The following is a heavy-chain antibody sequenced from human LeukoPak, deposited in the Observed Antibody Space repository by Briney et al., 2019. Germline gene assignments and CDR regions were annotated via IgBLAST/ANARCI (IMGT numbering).Heavy chain of an antibody. J-gene: IGHJ4*02. CDR1: GYTFTSYA. Sequence: ASVKVSCKASGYTFTSYAMNWVRQAPGQGPEWMGIINPRGGSTDYSHKFQDRLTMTSDTSTSTVYMELNSLRSEDTAVYFCARVGVTAATADYWGQGTLVTVSS. CDR3: ARVGVTAATADY. V-gene: IGHV1-46*01. CDR2: INPRGGST. D-gene: IGHD6-25*01.